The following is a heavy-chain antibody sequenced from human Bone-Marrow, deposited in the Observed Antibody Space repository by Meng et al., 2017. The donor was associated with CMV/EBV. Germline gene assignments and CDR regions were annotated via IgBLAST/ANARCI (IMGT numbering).Heavy chain of an antibody. CDR1: GGSFSGYY. V-gene: IGHV4-34*01. D-gene: IGHD4-23*01. CDR3: ARAGGRVDY. CDR2: INHSGST. J-gene: IGHJ4*02. Sequence: SETLSLTCAVYGGSFSGYYWSWIRQPPGKGLEWIGEINHSGSTNYNPSLKSRVTISVDTSKNQFSLKLSSVTAADTAVYDCARAGGRVDYWGQGTLVTVSS.